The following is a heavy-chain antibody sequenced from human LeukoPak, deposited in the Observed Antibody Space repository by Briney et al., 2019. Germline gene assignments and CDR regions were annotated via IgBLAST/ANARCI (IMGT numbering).Heavy chain of an antibody. CDR3: ARGGGYSYGPFDY. Sequence: GGSLRLSCAASGFTFSSYWMSWVRQAPGKGLERVANVKQDGSEKYYVDSVKGRFTISRDNAKNSLSLQMNSLRAEDTAVYYCARGGGYSYGPFDYWGQGTVVTVSS. CDR1: GFTFSSYW. D-gene: IGHD5-18*01. J-gene: IGHJ4*02. CDR2: VKQDGSEK. V-gene: IGHV3-7*02.